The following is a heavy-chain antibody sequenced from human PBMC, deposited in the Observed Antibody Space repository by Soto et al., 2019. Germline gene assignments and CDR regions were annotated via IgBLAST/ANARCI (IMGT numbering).Heavy chain of an antibody. Sequence: SETLSLTCAVSGGSVSSGSYYWSWIRQPPGMGLEWMGFTYHRGTTNHNPSLKGRVTIVVDTSKNQFSLRLRSVTAADTAVYYCANYVNSGFGFWCWGQGTLVTVSS. CDR3: ANYVNSGFGFWC. D-gene: IGHD3-22*01. J-gene: IGHJ4*02. V-gene: IGHV4-61*01. CDR2: TYHRGTT. CDR1: GGSVSSGSYY.